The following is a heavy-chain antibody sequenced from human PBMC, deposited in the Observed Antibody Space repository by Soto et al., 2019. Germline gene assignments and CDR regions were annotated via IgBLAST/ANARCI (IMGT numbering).Heavy chain of an antibody. J-gene: IGHJ3*02. CDR2: INTDGSAT. CDR3: ARVTYYGSGSYYNGLFDI. Sequence: GGSLRLSCEVSGLMFGNYWLNWVRQAPGKGLEWVADINTDGSATYYADSVKGRFTISRDNAKNSLYLQINSLRAEDTAVYYCARVTYYGSGSYYNGLFDIWGQGTMVTVSS. V-gene: IGHV3-7*05. CDR1: GLMFGNYW. D-gene: IGHD3-10*01.